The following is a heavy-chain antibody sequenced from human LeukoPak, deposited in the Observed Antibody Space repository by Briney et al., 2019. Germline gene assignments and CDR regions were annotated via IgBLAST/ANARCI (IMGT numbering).Heavy chain of an antibody. J-gene: IGHJ5*02. CDR2: IYYSGST. CDR1: GGSISSGGYY. V-gene: IGHV4-39*01. D-gene: IGHD6-19*01. Sequence: SETLSLTCTVSGGSISSGGYYWGWIRQPPGKGLEWIGSIYYSGSTYYNPSLKSRVTISVDTSKNQFSLKLTSVSAADAAVYYCARQYSSGWPWFDPWGQGNVVTVSS. CDR3: ARQYSSGWPWFDP.